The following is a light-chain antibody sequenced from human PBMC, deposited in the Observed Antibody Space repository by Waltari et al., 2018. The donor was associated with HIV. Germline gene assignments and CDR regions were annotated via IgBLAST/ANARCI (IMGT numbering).Light chain of an antibody. J-gene: IGKJ2*01. V-gene: IGKV2-28*01. Sequence: DIVMTQSPLSLPVIPGEQASISCRSRQSLLHSNGDNYLDWYLQKPGQSPKLLIYLGSFRASGVPDRFSGSGSGTEFTLKITRVEADDIGVYYCMQALQTPPAFGQGTKLEIK. CDR3: MQALQTPPA. CDR2: LGS. CDR1: QSLLHSNGDNY.